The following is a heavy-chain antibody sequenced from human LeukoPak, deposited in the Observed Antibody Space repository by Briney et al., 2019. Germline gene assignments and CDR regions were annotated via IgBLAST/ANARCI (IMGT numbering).Heavy chain of an antibody. Sequence: SETLSLTCAVYGGPFSGYYWSWIRQPPGKGLEWIGEINHSGSTNYNLSLKSRVTISVDTSKNQFSLKLSSVTAADTAVYYCVSYELYYFDYWGQGTLVTVSS. V-gene: IGHV4-34*01. D-gene: IGHD3-16*01. CDR2: INHSGST. CDR1: GGPFSGYY. J-gene: IGHJ4*02. CDR3: VSYELYYFDY.